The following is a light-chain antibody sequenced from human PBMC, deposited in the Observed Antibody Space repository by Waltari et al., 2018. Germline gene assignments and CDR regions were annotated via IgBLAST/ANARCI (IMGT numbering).Light chain of an antibody. CDR3: SSYTSSSTLEV. V-gene: IGLV2-14*03. CDR1: SSDVGGYKS. J-gene: IGLJ1*01. CDR2: DVS. Sequence: QSAPTQPASASGSPGQSITISCTGTSSDVGGYKSVSWYQQHPGKAPKLLIYDVSNRPSGVSNRFSGSKSGNTASLTISGLQAEDEADYYCSSYTSSSTLEVFGTGTKVTVL.